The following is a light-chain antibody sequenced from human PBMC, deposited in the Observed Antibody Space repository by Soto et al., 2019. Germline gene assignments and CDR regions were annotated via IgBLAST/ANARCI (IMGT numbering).Light chain of an antibody. CDR3: SSYTSSSTLVV. V-gene: IGLV2-14*01. CDR2: DVS. CDR1: SSDVGVYKY. J-gene: IGLJ2*01. Sequence: QSALTQPASVSGSPGQSITISCTGTSSDVGVYKYVSWYQQYPGKAPKLIIYDVSYRPSGVSNRFSGSKSGNTASLTISGLQAEDEGDYYCSSYTSSSTLVVFGGGTKVTVL.